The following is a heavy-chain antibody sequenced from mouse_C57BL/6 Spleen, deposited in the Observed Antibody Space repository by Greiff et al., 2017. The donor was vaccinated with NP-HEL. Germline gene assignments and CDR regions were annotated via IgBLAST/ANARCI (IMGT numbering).Heavy chain of an antibody. CDR2: IHPSDSDT. J-gene: IGHJ2*01. CDR1: GYTFTDYE. D-gene: IGHD2-2*01. V-gene: IGHV1-74*01. CDR3: AMGMVTTLDY. Sequence: VQLQQSGAELVRPGASVTLSCKASGYTFTDYEMHWVKQRPGQGLEWIGRIHPSDSDTNYNQKFKGKATLTVDKSSSTAYMQLSSLTSEDSAVYYCAMGMVTTLDYWGQGTTLTVSS.